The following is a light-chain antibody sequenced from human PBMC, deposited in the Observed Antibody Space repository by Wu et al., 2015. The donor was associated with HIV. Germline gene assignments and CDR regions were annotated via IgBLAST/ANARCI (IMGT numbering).Light chain of an antibody. CDR1: QSISSW. CDR3: QQYSSSSPKLT. Sequence: DIQMTQSPSTLSASVGDRVTITCRASQSISSWLAWYQQKPGKAPKLLIYKASNLESGVPSRFSGSGSGTEFTLTISNLQPDDFATYYCQQYSSSSPKLTFGGGTKVESK. CDR2: KAS. V-gene: IGKV1-5*03. J-gene: IGKJ4*01.